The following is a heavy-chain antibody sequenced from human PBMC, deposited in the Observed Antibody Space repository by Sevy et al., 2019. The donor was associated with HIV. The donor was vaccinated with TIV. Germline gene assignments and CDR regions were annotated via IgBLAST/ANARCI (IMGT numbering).Heavy chain of an antibody. D-gene: IGHD2-15*01. Sequence: SETLSLTCTVSGYSISSGYYWGWIRQPPGKGLEWIGNIYHSGSTYYNPSLKSRVTISVDTSKNQFSLKLSSVTAADTAVYYCARHEDHARGTAFDYWGQGTLVSVSS. CDR1: GYSISSGYY. V-gene: IGHV4-38-2*02. J-gene: IGHJ4*02. CDR2: IYHSGST. CDR3: ARHEDHARGTAFDY.